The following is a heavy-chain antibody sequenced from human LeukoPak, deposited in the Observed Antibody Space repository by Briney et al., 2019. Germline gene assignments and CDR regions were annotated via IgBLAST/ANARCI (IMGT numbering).Heavy chain of an antibody. J-gene: IGHJ4*02. D-gene: IGHD4-11*01. CDR1: GYTFTGYY. Sequence: GPVKVSCKASGYTFTGYYMHWVRQAPGQGLEWMGWINPNSGGTNYAQKFQGRVTMTRDTSISTAYMELSRLRSDDTAVYYCARDTVTTPGDYWGQGTLVTVSS. V-gene: IGHV1-2*02. CDR3: ARDTVTTPGDY. CDR2: INPNSGGT.